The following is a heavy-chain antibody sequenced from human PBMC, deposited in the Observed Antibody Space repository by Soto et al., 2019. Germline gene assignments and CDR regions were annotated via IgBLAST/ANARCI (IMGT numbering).Heavy chain of an antibody. D-gene: IGHD3-22*01. J-gene: IGHJ3*02. V-gene: IGHV4-59*01. CDR2: IYYSGST. Sequence: PSETLSLTCTVSGGSISSYYWSWIRQPPGKGLEWIGYIYYSGSTNYNPSLKSRVTISVDTSKNQFSLKLSSVTAADTAVYYCARGNLTTMIVVDDAFDIWGQGTMVTVSS. CDR3: ARGNLTTMIVVDDAFDI. CDR1: GGSISSYY.